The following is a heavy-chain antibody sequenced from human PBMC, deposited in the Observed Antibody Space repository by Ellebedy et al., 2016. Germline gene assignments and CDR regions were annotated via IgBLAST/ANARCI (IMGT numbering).Heavy chain of an antibody. Sequence: SETLSLXXAVSGGSISSSNWWSWVRQPPGKGLEWIGEIYHSGSTNYNPSLKSRVTISVDKSKNQFSLKLSSVTAADTAVYYCARGHSSGWYHIFDYWGQGTLVTVSS. CDR3: ARGHSSGWYHIFDY. J-gene: IGHJ4*02. V-gene: IGHV4-4*02. CDR2: IYHSGST. CDR1: GGSISSSNW. D-gene: IGHD6-19*01.